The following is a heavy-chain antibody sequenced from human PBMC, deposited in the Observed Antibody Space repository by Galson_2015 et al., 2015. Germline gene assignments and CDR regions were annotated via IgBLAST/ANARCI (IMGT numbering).Heavy chain of an antibody. J-gene: IGHJ3*02. CDR3: ARYYYGSEYAFDI. CDR1: GDSVSSHSAA. Sequence: CAISGDSVSSHSAAWNWIRQSPSRGLEWLGRTYYRSKWYNDYAVSVESRIAINPDTSKNQFSLQLNSVTPEDTAVYYCARYYYGSEYAFDIWGQGTMVTVSS. D-gene: IGHD3-10*01. V-gene: IGHV6-1*01. CDR2: TYYRSKWYN.